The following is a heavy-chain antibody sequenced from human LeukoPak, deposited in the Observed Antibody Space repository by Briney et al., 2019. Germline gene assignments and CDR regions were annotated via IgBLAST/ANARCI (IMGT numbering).Heavy chain of an antibody. J-gene: IGHJ4*02. D-gene: IGHD6-13*01. V-gene: IGHV3-7*01. CDR2: IKEDGSTK. Sequence: PGGSLRLSCVTSGFTFTNHLMSWVRQAPGKGLEWVANIKEDGSTKWYVDSVRGRFTISRDNAKNSLYLQMNSLRAEDTAVYYCARDRESNWYPYLDAWGQGTLVIVSP. CDR1: GFTFTNHL. CDR3: ARDRESNWYPYLDA.